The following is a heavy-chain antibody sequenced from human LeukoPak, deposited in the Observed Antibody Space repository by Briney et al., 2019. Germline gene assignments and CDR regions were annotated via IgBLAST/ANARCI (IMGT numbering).Heavy chain of an antibody. CDR3: ARGGADAYDVYYLDV. V-gene: IGHV4-4*07. D-gene: IGHD5-12*01. Sequence: PSETLSLTCSVPGGSMNTYYWSWIRQPAGGGLEWIGRIYSSVATYYNPSLNSRVTVSIDTSRNQFSLNLSSVTAADTAVYYCARGGADAYDVYYLDVWGTGTTVTVSS. CDR1: GGSMNTYY. J-gene: IGHJ6*03. CDR2: IYSSVAT.